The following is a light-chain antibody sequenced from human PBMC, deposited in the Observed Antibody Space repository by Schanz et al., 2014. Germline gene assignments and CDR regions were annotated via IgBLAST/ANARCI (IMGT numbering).Light chain of an antibody. CDR1: SSDVGGYNY. CDR3: QSYDKSLHGSV. V-gene: IGLV2-8*01. Sequence: QSALTQPPSASGSPGQSVTISCTGTSSDVGGYNYVSWYQQHPGKAPKLMIYEVSKRPSGVPDRFSGSKSGNTASLTVSGLQAEDEADYYCQSYDKSLHGSVFGGGTKVTVL. J-gene: IGLJ3*02. CDR2: EVS.